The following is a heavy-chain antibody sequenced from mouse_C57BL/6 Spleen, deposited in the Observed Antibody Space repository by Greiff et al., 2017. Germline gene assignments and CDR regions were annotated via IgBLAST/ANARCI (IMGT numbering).Heavy chain of an antibody. CDR1: GFTFSDYY. Sequence: DVKLQESGGGLVQPGGSLKLSCAASGFTFSDYYMYWVRQTPEKRLEWVAYISNGGGSTYYPDTVKGRFTISRDNAKNTLYLQMSRLKSEDTAMYYCARHFDVWGTGTTVTVSS. J-gene: IGHJ1*03. CDR3: ARHFDV. CDR2: ISNGGGST. V-gene: IGHV5-12*01.